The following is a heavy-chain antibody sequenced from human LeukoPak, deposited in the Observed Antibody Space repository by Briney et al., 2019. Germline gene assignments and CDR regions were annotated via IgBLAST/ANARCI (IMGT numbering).Heavy chain of an antibody. CDR1: GCTFTTYG. CDR3: ARVWYDSGNHLYFYYGLDV. Sequence: ASVKVSCKASGCTFTTYGITWVRQAPGQGLEWMGWVSAYSGDTDYAQRPQGRVTMTTDTPTSTAYMELTTLRSDDTAVYYCARVWYDSGNHLYFYYGLDVWGQGTTVTVSS. J-gene: IGHJ6*02. D-gene: IGHD3-22*01. CDR2: VSAYSGDT. V-gene: IGHV1-18*01.